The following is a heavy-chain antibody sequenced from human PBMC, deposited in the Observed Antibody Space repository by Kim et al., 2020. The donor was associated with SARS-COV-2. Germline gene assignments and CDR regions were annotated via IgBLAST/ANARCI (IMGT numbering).Heavy chain of an antibody. V-gene: IGHV3-33*06. Sequence: GGSLRLSCAASGFTFSSYGMHWVRQAPGKGLEWVAVIWYDGSNKYYADSVKGRFTISRDNSKNTLYLQMNSLRAEDTAVYYCAKDHGWGCISGCPDYWGQGNLVTVSS. CDR3: AKDHGWGCISGCPDY. CDR1: GFTFSSYG. D-gene: IGHD6-19*01. J-gene: IGHJ4*02. CDR2: IWYDGSNK.